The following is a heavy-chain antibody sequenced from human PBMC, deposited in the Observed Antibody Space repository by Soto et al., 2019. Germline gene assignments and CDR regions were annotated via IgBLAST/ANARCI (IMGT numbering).Heavy chain of an antibody. J-gene: IGHJ6*02. D-gene: IGHD6-6*01. CDR3: ARWRVAARSTYGMAV. V-gene: IGHV1-8*01. CDR2: MNPNSGNT. CDR1: GYTFTSYD. Sequence: QVQLVQSGAEVKKPGASVKVSCKASGYTFTSYDINWVRQATGQGLEWMGWMNPNSGNTGYAQKFQGRVTRTRHTSISTAYMELSSLRSEDTAVYYCARWRVAARSTYGMAVGGQGTTVTVSS.